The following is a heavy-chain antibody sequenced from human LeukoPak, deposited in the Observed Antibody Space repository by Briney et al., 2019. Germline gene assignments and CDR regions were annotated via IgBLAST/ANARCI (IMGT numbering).Heavy chain of an antibody. D-gene: IGHD1-26*01. J-gene: IGHJ4*02. CDR1: GFTFSSYA. CDR3: ARKYSGTNPFDY. Sequence: GRSLRLSCAASGFTFSSYAMHWVRQAPGKGLEWVAVISYDGSNKYYADSVKGRFTISRDLSKNTLYLQMNSLRAEDTALYYCARKYSGTNPFDYWGQGTLVTVSS. CDR2: ISYDGSNK. V-gene: IGHV3-30-3*01.